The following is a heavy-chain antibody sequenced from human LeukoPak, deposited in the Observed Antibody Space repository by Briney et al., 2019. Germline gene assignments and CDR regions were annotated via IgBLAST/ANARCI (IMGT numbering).Heavy chain of an antibody. CDR1: GFTFSSYG. CDR2: ISVSGGST. Sequence: PGGSLRLSCAASGFTFSSYGMSWVRQAPGKGLEWVSAISVSGGSTYYADSVKGRFTISRDNSKNTLYLQMNSLRAEDTAVYYCAKDRKGKDDAFDIWGQGTMVTVSS. V-gene: IGHV3-23*01. J-gene: IGHJ3*02. CDR3: AKDRKGKDDAFDI.